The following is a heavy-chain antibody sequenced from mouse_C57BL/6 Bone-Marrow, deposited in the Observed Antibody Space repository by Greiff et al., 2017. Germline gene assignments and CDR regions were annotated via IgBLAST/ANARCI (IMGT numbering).Heavy chain of an antibody. CDR1: GFTFSDYY. Sequence: EVKLVESEGGLVQPGSSMKLSCTASGFTFSDYYMAWVRQVPEKGLEWVANINYDGSSTYYLDSLKSRFIISRDNAKNILYLQMSSLKSEDTATYYCAREGDYYGYDGAWVAYWGQGTLVTVSA. CDR3: AREGDYYGYDGAWVAY. D-gene: IGHD2-2*01. J-gene: IGHJ3*01. CDR2: INYDGSST. V-gene: IGHV5-16*01.